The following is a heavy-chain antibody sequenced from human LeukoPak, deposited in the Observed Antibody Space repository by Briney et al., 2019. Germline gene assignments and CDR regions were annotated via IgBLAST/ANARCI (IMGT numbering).Heavy chain of an antibody. CDR1: GDSISDSDW. CDR3: ARAGIPWNPADC. Sequence: SEALSLTCAVSGDSISDSDWWTWVRQPPGKGLEWIGEIRHSGSTNYSPSLKSRVTISIDKSKNQLSLKLSSVTAADTANYFCARAGIPWNPADCWGQGTLVIVSS. CDR2: IRHSGST. V-gene: IGHV4-4*02. J-gene: IGHJ4*02. D-gene: IGHD1-14*01.